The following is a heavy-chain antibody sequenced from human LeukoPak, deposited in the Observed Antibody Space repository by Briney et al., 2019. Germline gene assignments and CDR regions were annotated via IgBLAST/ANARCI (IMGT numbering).Heavy chain of an antibody. CDR2: IYYSGST. D-gene: IGHD3-3*01. Sequence: SETLSLTCTVSGGSISSSSYYWGWIRQPPGKGLEWIGSIYYSGSTYYNPSLKSRVTISVDTSKNQFSLKLSSVTAADTAVYYCARLGWSPRAFDIWGQGTMVTVSS. CDR1: GGSISSSSYY. J-gene: IGHJ3*02. CDR3: ARLGWSPRAFDI. V-gene: IGHV4-39*01.